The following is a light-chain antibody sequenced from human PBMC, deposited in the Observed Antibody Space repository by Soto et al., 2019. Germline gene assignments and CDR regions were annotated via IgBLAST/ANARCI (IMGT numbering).Light chain of an antibody. CDR3: YSYAGENLYV. J-gene: IGLJ1*01. CDR2: EGT. Sequence: QSALAQPASVSSSPGQSITIPCTGTSSDVGSYNLVSLFQQHPGKVPKLLIYEGTKRPPGLSDRFSGSKSGNTASLTISGLQAEDEADYYCYSYAGENLYVFGTGTKVTVL. CDR1: SSDVGSYNL. V-gene: IGLV2-23*01.